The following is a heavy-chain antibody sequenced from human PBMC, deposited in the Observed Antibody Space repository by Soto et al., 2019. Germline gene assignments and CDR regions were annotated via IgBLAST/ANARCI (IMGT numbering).Heavy chain of an antibody. CDR2: IGTAGDT. CDR1: GFTFSSYD. V-gene: IGHV3-13*01. J-gene: IGHJ4*02. CDR3: ARDKRAAGLDY. Sequence: GGSLRLSCAASGFTFSSYDMHWVRQATGKGLEWVSAIGTAGDTYYPGSVKGRFTISRENAKNSLYLQMNSLRAEDTAVYYCARDKRAAGLDYWGQGTLVTVSS. D-gene: IGHD6-13*01.